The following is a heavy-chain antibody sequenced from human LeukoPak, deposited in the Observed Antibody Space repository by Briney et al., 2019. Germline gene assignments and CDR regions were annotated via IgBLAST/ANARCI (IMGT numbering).Heavy chain of an antibody. CDR2: MSSDGSKK. CDR3: AKGGKWDVTPFDY. D-gene: IGHD1-26*01. J-gene: IGHJ4*02. V-gene: IGHV3-30-3*01. Sequence: GGSLRLSCAASGFTFSRYAMHWVRQAPGKGLEWVAVMSSDGSKKYYADSVKGRFTISRDNSKNTLYLQMNSLRAEDTAVYYCAKGGKWDVTPFDYWGQGTLVTVSS. CDR1: GFTFSRYA.